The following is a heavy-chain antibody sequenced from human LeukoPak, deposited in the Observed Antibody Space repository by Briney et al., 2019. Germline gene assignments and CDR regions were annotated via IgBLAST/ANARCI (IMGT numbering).Heavy chain of an antibody. CDR3: ARQRITMVRGVNNWFDP. V-gene: IGHV4-39*01. Sequence: SETLSLTCTVSGGSISSSSYYWGWIRQPPGKGLEWIGSIYYSGSTYYNPSLKSRVTISIDTSKNQFSLKLSSVTAADTAVYYCARQRITMVRGVNNWFDPWGQGTLVTVSS. CDR1: GGSISSSSYY. D-gene: IGHD3-10*01. J-gene: IGHJ5*02. CDR2: IYYSGST.